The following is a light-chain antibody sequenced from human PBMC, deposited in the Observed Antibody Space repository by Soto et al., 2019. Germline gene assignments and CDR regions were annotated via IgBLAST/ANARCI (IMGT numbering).Light chain of an antibody. V-gene: IGLV2-11*01. J-gene: IGLJ1*01. CDR2: DVS. CDR3: TSYTSSSTHV. CDR1: SSDVGTYDF. Sequence: QSALTQPRSVSGSPGQSVTISCTGTSSDVGTYDFVSWYQQHPGKAPRLMIFDVSERPSGVPDRFSGSKSGNTASLTISGLQAEDEADYYCTSYTSSSTHVFGTGTKLTVL.